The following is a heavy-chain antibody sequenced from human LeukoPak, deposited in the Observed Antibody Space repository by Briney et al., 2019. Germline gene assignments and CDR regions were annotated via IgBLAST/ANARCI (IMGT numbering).Heavy chain of an antibody. Sequence: PGGSLRLSCAASGFTFDDYAMHWVRQAPGKGLEWVSGISWNSGSIGYADSVKGRFTISRDNAKNSLYLQMNSLRAEDTAVYYCARETDSTLFDYWGQGTLVTVSS. CDR2: ISWNSGSI. J-gene: IGHJ4*02. D-gene: IGHD2-2*01. V-gene: IGHV3-9*01. CDR3: ARETDSTLFDY. CDR1: GFTFDDYA.